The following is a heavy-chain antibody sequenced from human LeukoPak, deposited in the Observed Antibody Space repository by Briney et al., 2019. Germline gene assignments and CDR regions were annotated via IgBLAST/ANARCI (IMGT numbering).Heavy chain of an antibody. CDR1: GGTFSSHT. CDR2: IIPILGIA. D-gene: IGHD3-22*01. V-gene: IGHV1-69*02. J-gene: IGHJ6*02. CDR3: ARAYYDSSGYYPVYYYGMDV. Sequence: SVKVSCKASGGTFSSHTISWVRQAPGQGLEWMGRIIPILGIANYAQKFQGRVTITADKSTSTAYMELSSLRSEDTAVYYCARAYYDSSGYYPVYYYGMDVWGQGTTVTVSS.